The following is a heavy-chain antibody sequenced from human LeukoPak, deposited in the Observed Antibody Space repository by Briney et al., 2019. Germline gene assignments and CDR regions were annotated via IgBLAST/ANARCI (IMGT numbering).Heavy chain of an antibody. V-gene: IGHV4-59*01. CDR2: IYYSGST. J-gene: IGHJ4*02. Sequence: SETLSLTCTVSGGSISSYYWSWIRQPPGKGLEWIGYIYYSGSTNYNPSLKSRVTISVDTSKNQFSLKLSSVTAEDTAVYYCARDLKALVYWGQGTLVTVSS. CDR1: GGSISSYY. D-gene: IGHD6-13*01. CDR3: ARDLKALVY.